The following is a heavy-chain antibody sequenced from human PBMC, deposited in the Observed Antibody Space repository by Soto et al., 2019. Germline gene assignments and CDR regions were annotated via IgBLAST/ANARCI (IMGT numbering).Heavy chain of an antibody. CDR2: ISAYNGNT. Sequence: GASVKVSCKASGYTFNSYGISWVRQAPGQGLEWMGWISAYNGNTNYAQKLQGRVTMTTDTSTSTAYMELRSLRSDDTAVYYCAREARGYCSGGSCPIPPKKLDYWGQGTLVTVSS. V-gene: IGHV1-18*01. J-gene: IGHJ4*02. CDR1: GYTFNSYG. D-gene: IGHD2-15*01. CDR3: AREARGYCSGGSCPIPPKKLDY.